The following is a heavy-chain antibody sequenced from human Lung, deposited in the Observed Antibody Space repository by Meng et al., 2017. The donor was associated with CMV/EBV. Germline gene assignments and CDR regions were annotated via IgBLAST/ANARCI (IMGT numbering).Heavy chain of an antibody. CDR2: MWLDGTER. CDR1: GIIFNTHG. Sequence: GGSLRLSCAASGIIFNTHGIHWLRQAPGKGLEWVAFMWLDGTERYNEKIVKGRFTGSRDKSKNTVFLQLSSLRVEDTAVYYCVGHQGGPREGVGLVWGQGXLVTVSS. CDR3: VGHQGGPREGVGLV. J-gene: IGHJ4*02. V-gene: IGHV3-30*02. D-gene: IGHD5-24*01.